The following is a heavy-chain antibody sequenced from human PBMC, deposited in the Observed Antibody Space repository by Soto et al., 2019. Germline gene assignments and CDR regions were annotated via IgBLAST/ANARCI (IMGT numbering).Heavy chain of an antibody. Sequence: GGSLRLSCAASGFTFSSYAMSWVRQAPGKGLEWVSAISGSGGSTYYADSVKGRFTISRDNSKNTLYLQMNSLRAEDTAVYYCASGGYCSSTSCVPHWFDPWGQGTLVTVSS. CDR2: ISGSGGST. CDR1: GFTFSSYA. CDR3: ASGGYCSSTSCVPHWFDP. D-gene: IGHD2-2*01. J-gene: IGHJ5*02. V-gene: IGHV3-23*01.